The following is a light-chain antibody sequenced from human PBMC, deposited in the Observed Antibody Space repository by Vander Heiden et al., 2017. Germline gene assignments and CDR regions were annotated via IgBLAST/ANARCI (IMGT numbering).Light chain of an antibody. CDR3: GTWDTSLGVVL. J-gene: IGLJ2*01. Sequence: QTSLTHLPSVSAAAAQKVTLSCSGSTANICHNSMSCHQQYPGSAPKVLIHENDRRPSGIPDRSAGYKSGTSAALGITGLMTGDEADDYCGTWDTSLGVVLFGGGTKLTVL. CDR2: END. V-gene: IGLV1-51*02. CDR1: TANICHNS.